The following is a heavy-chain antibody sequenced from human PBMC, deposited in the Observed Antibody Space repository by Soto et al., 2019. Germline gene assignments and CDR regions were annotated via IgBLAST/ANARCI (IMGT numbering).Heavy chain of an antibody. CDR3: ARLGGYSSGWYMSRYYYGMDV. V-gene: IGHV1-69*01. CDR1: GGTFSSYA. Sequence: SVKVSSKASGGTFSSYAISWVRQAPGQGLEWMGGIIPIFGTANYAQKFQGRVTITADESTSTAYMELSSLRSEDTAVYYCARLGGYSSGWYMSRYYYGMDVWGQGTTVTVSS. J-gene: IGHJ6*02. CDR2: IIPIFGTA. D-gene: IGHD6-19*01.